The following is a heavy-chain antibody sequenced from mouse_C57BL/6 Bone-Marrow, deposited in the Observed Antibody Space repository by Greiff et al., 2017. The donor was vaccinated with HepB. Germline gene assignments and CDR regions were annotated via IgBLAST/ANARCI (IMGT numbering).Heavy chain of an antibody. Sequence: VQLQQSGPELVKPGASVKISCKASGYAFSSSWMNWVKQRPGKGLEWIGRLYPGDGDTNYNGKFKGKATLTADKSSSTAYMQLSSLTSEDSAVYFCARRPYSNRYFDVWGTGTTVTVSS. CDR2: LYPGDGDT. CDR1: GYAFSSSW. CDR3: ARRPYSNRYFDV. J-gene: IGHJ1*03. D-gene: IGHD2-5*01. V-gene: IGHV1-82*01.